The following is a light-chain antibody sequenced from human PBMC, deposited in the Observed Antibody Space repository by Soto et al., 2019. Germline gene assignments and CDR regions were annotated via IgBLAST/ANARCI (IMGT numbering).Light chain of an antibody. Sequence: QSVLTQPPSASGSPGQSVTISCTGTSSDVGGYNYVSWYQQHPGKAPRLMIYEVSKRHSGVPDRFPGPKSGSTAALTVSGIQAEDEADYYCSSYAGSNTYVFGTGTKVTVL. CDR1: SSDVGGYNY. V-gene: IGLV2-8*01. CDR3: SSYAGSNTYV. CDR2: EVS. J-gene: IGLJ1*01.